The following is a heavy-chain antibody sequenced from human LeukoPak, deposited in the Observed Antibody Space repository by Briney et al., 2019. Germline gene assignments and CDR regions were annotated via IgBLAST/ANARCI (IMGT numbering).Heavy chain of an antibody. D-gene: IGHD3-3*01. V-gene: IGHV4-39*01. CDR2: IYYSGST. CDR1: VGSISSSSYC. J-gene: IGHJ4*02. Sequence: SESLSLTRTVPVGSISSSSYCWGWIRQPPGKGLEWLGGIYYSGSTYDNPSVTSRVTISVDTSKNQFCLRLSSVTAAGPAVYYCARQDDVWSGYPSVDYWGQGTLVTVSS. CDR3: ARQDDVWSGYPSVDY.